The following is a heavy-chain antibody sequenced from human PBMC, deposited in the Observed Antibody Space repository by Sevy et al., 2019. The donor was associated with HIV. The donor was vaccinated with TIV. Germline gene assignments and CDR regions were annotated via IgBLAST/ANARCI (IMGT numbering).Heavy chain of an antibody. V-gene: IGHV3-43*01. CDR1: GFTFDDYT. D-gene: IGHD3-10*01. CDR3: AKDSYGSGSYFHFDY. J-gene: IGHJ4*02. CDR2: ISWDGGST. Sequence: GGSLRLSCAASGFTFDDYTMHWVRQAPGKGLEWVSLISWDGGSTYYAHVVKGLFTISRDNSKNSLFLQMNSLRTEDTALYYCAKDSYGSGSYFHFDYWGQGTLVTVSS.